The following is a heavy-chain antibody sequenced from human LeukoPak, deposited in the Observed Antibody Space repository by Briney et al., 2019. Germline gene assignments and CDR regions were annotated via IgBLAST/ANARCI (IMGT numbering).Heavy chain of an antibody. CDR1: GFTFTTYW. CDR2: IQYDGSNE. V-gene: IGHV3-30*02. CDR3: AKDRCSNGIGCYYYYMDV. D-gene: IGHD2-8*01. J-gene: IGHJ6*03. Sequence: PGESLRLSCAASGFTFTTYWLGWVRQAPGKGLEWVAYIQYDGSNEQYAHSVKGRFRISRDSSKNILYLQMNSLRAEDTAVYYCAKDRCSNGIGCYYYYMDVWGKGTTVTISS.